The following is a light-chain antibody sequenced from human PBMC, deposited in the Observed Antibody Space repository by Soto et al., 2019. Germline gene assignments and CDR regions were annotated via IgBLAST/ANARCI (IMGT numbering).Light chain of an antibody. Sequence: IVLTQSPGTLSMSPGERATLSCGASQSINSGSLAWYQQKPGQAPRLLIYDASSRATGIPDRFSASGSGTDFTLTISSLEPEDFAVYYCQQYVASPYTFGQGTKVDIK. CDR3: QQYVASPYT. CDR2: DAS. V-gene: IGKV3-20*01. J-gene: IGKJ2*01. CDR1: QSINSGS.